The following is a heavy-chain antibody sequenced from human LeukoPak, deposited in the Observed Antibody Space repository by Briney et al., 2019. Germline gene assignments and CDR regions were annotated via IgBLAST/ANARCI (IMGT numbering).Heavy chain of an antibody. D-gene: IGHD2-2*01. V-gene: IGHV3-23*01. CDR3: AKAGLGYCSSTSCWRYNWFDP. CDR1: AFIFSGHW. J-gene: IGHJ5*02. Sequence: AGGSLRLSCEGSAFIFSGHWMNWVRQAPGKGLEWVSAISGSGGSTYYADSVKGRFTISRDNCKNTLYLQMNSLRAEDTAVYYCAKAGLGYCSSTSCWRYNWFDPWGQGTLVTVSS. CDR2: ISGSGGST.